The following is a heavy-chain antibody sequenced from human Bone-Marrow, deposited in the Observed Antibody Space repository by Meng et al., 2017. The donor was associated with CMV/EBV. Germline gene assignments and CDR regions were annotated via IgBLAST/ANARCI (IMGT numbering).Heavy chain of an antibody. V-gene: IGHV4-59*01. CDR3: ARVVYYDSSGTFDY. D-gene: IGHD3-22*01. CDR2: IYYSGST. CDR1: GGSISSYY. Sequence: ESLKISCTVSGGSISSYYWSWIRQPPGKGLEWIGYIYYSGSTNYNPSLKSRVTISVDTSKNQFSLKLSSVTAADTAVYYCARVVYYDSSGTFDYWGQGTLVTVSS. J-gene: IGHJ4*02.